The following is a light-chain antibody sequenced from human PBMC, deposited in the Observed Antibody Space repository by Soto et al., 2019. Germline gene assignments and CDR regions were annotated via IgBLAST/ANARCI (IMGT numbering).Light chain of an antibody. Sequence: DIQMTQSPSSLSASVGDRVTITCRASQSISSYLNWYQQKPGKAPKLLIYAASSLQSGVPSRFSGSGSGTDFTLTISSLQPEDFATYYCQQSYSRTFGQGTTVDIK. CDR1: QSISSY. CDR3: QQSYSRT. V-gene: IGKV1-39*01. J-gene: IGKJ1*01. CDR2: AAS.